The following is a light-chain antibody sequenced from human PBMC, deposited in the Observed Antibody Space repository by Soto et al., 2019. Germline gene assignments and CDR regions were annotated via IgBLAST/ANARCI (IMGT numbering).Light chain of an antibody. J-gene: IGKJ2*01. Sequence: VLTQSPGTLSLSPGERATLSCRASQTVSSNYLAWYQQKPGQAPRLLIYGASSRATGIPDRFSGSGSGTDFTLTISRLEPEDFAVYYCQQYGSSISYTFGQGTKPEIK. CDR2: GAS. CDR1: QTVSSNY. V-gene: IGKV3-20*01. CDR3: QQYGSSISYT.